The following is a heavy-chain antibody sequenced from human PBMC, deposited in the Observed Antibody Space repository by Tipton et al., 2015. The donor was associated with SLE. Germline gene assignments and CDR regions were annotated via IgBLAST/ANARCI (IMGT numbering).Heavy chain of an antibody. CDR3: AKDMFVSGRVLDH. Sequence: SLRLSCATSGFSFDDYAMHWVRQAPGKGLEWVAGISWNSGSLAYAESVKGRFNISRDNAQSSLYLEMKSLRPDDTALYYCAKDMFVSGRVLDHWGQGTLVAVSS. V-gene: IGHV3-9*01. J-gene: IGHJ4*02. D-gene: IGHD1-14*01. CDR2: ISWNSGSL. CDR1: GFSFDDYA.